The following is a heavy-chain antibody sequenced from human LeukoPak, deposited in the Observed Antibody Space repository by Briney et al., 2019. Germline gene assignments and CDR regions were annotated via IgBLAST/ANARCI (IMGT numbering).Heavy chain of an antibody. CDR1: GGTFSSYA. Sequence: GASVEVSCKASGGTFSSYAISWLRQAPGQGLEWMGRIIPILGIANYAQKFQGRVTITADKSTSTAYMELSSLRSEDTAVYYCARGRPGLFDYWGQGTLVTVSS. V-gene: IGHV1-69*04. CDR2: IIPILGIA. D-gene: IGHD3-10*01. CDR3: ARGRPGLFDY. J-gene: IGHJ4*02.